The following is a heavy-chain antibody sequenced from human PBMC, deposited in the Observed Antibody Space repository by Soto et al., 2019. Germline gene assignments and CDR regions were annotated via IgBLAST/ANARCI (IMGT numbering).Heavy chain of an antibody. CDR2: IGTAGDT. CDR3: ARGPGYYDSSGYLSAFDI. Sequence: PGGSLRLPCXAAGFTFSSYDMHWVRQATGKGLEWVSAIGTAGDTYYPGSVKGRFTISRENAKNSLYLQMNSLRAEDTAVYYCARGPGYYDSSGYLSAFDIWGQGTMVTVSS. CDR1: GFTFSSYD. D-gene: IGHD3-22*01. V-gene: IGHV3-13*01. J-gene: IGHJ3*02.